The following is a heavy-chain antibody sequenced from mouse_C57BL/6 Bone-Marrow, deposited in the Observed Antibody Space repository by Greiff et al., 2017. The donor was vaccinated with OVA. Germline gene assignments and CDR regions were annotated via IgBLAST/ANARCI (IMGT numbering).Heavy chain of an antibody. D-gene: IGHD4-1*01. CDR2: IYPSDSET. CDR1: GYTFTSYW. CDR3: ARGALTDFDY. J-gene: IGHJ2*01. V-gene: IGHV1-61*01. Sequence: QVQLQQPGAELVRPGSSVKLSCKASGYTFTSYWMDWVKQRPGQGLEWIGNIYPSDSETHYNQKFKDKATLTVDESSSTAYMQLSSLTSEDSAVYYCARGALTDFDYWGQGTTLTVSS.